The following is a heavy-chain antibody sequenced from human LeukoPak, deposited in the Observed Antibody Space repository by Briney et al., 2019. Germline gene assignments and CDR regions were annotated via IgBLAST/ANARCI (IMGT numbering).Heavy chain of an antibody. V-gene: IGHV4-59*11. CDR1: GAYLSSHY. J-gene: IGHJ4*02. CDR3: WRVGGRGYSSGPYDY. Sequence: AETLSLTWTLSGAYLSSHYGSCIRHPPGRGLEWIGYIYYSGSTNSNPSLKSRFTISGDTSKNQFSLKLSSVSAADTAVYYCWRVGGRGYSSGPYDYWGQGTLVTVSS. D-gene: IGHD5-18*01. CDR2: IYYSGST.